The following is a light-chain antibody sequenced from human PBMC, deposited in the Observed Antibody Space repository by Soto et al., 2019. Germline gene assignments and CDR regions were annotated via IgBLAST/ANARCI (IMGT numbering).Light chain of an antibody. CDR1: QSVSNNY. CDR3: QQYGSSRWT. Sequence: EMVFTQSPGTLSLSPGERATLSCRASQSVSNNYLAWYQQKPGQAPRLLIYAASTRATGVPARFSGSGSGTDFTLTISRLEPEDFAVYYCQQYGSSRWTFGQGTKVDIK. CDR2: AAS. J-gene: IGKJ1*01. V-gene: IGKV3-20*01.